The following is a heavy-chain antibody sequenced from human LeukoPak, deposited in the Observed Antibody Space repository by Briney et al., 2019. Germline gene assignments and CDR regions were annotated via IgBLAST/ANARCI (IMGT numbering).Heavy chain of an antibody. V-gene: IGHV3-11*04. Sequence: PGGSLRLSCAASGFTFSDYYMSWVRQAPGKGLEWVSYISNTGSFIYYADSVKGRFTISRDNAKNSLYLQMNSLRAEDTAVYYCARTKKGDGYNMYDWFDPWGQGTPVTVSS. D-gene: IGHD5-24*01. CDR2: ISNTGSFI. CDR1: GFTFSDYY. CDR3: ARTKKGDGYNMYDWFDP. J-gene: IGHJ5*02.